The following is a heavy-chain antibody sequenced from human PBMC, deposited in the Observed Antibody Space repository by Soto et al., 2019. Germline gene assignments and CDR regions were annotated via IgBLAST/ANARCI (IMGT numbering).Heavy chain of an antibody. Sequence: GGSLRLSCAASGFTFSMYWMHWVRQVPGKGPEWVSRINDDGSSTNYADSVKGRFTISRDNAKNTLYLQMNDLRAEDTAVYYCTTGLRYTSTGTGAFWGQGTLVTVS. J-gene: IGHJ4*02. D-gene: IGHD1-1*01. CDR1: GFTFSMYW. CDR3: TTGLRYTSTGTGAF. CDR2: INDDGSST. V-gene: IGHV3-74*01.